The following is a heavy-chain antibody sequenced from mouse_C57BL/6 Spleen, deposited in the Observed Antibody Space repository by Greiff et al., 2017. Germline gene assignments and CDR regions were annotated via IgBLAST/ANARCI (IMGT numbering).Heavy chain of an antibody. Sequence: EVQVVESEGGLVQPGSSMKLSCTASGFTFSDYYMAWVRQVPEKGLEWVANINYDGSSTYYLDSLKSRFIISRDNAKNILYLQMSSLKSEDTATYYCARCNGNSYYAMDYWGQGTSVTVSS. CDR1: GFTFSDYY. CDR3: ARCNGNSYYAMDY. D-gene: IGHD2-1*01. V-gene: IGHV5-16*01. J-gene: IGHJ4*01. CDR2: INYDGSST.